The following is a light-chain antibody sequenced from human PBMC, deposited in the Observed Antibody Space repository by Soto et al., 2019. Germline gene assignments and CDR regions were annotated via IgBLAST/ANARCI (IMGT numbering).Light chain of an antibody. Sequence: DIQMTQSPSSLSASVGDRVTITCRASQSLSTYLNWYQQKPGKAPKLLIYAASSLQSGVPSRFSGSGSGTDFTLTISSLQPEDFATYYCQQSYSTLTFVPGTKVDIK. V-gene: IGKV1-39*01. CDR3: QQSYSTLT. CDR2: AAS. J-gene: IGKJ3*01. CDR1: QSLSTY.